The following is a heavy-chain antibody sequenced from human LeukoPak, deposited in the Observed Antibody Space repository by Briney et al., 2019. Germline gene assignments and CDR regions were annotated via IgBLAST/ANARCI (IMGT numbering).Heavy chain of an antibody. V-gene: IGHV1-2*02. D-gene: IGHD2-15*01. CDR1: GYTFTGYY. J-gene: IGHJ6*02. CDR2: INPNSGGT. CDR3: ARDPVVAATLNYYYYGMDV. Sequence: ASVTVSCKASGYTFTGYYMHWVRQAPGQGLEWMGWINPNSGGTNYAQKFQGRVTMTRDTSISTAYMELSRLRSDDTAVYYCARDPVVAATLNYYYYGMDVWGQGTTVTVSS.